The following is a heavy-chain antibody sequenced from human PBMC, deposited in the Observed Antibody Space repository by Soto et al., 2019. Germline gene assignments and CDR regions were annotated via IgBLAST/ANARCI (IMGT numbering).Heavy chain of an antibody. D-gene: IGHD3-9*01. CDR1: GGSFSGYY. V-gene: IGHV4-34*01. J-gene: IGHJ3*02. CDR3: ASLNYDILTGYYAFDI. Sequence: SETLSLTCAVYGGSFSGYYWTWVRQPPGTGLEWIGEINHSGSTNYNPSLQSRVTISLDTAKNQFSLKLNSVTAADTAVYYCASLNYDILTGYYAFDIWGQGTMVTVSS. CDR2: INHSGST.